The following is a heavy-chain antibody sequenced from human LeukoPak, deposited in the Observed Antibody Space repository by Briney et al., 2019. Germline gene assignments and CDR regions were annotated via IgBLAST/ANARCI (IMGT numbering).Heavy chain of an antibody. D-gene: IGHD3-10*01. CDR3: ATEGVFGSSYFDY. V-gene: IGHV1-24*01. J-gene: IGHJ4*02. Sequence: ASVKVSCKVSGYTLTELSMHWGRQAPGKGRERMGGFDTEDGETIYAQKFQGRVTMTEDTSTDTAYMELSGLRSEDTAVYYCATEGVFGSSYFDYWGQGTLVTVSS. CDR1: GYTLTELS. CDR2: FDTEDGET.